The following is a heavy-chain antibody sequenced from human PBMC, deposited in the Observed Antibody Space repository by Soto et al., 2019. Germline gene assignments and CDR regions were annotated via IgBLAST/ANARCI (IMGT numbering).Heavy chain of an antibody. D-gene: IGHD3-22*01. J-gene: IGHJ4*02. V-gene: IGHV3-30-3*01. CDR2: ISYDGSNK. CDR3: ARDSSGYYQTGEYFDY. Sequence: QPGGSLRLSCAASGFTFSSYAMHWVRQAPGKGVEWVAVISYDGSNKYYADSVKGRFTISRDNSKNTLYLQMNSLRAEDTAVYYCARDSSGYYQTGEYFDYWGQGTLVTVSS. CDR1: GFTFSSYA.